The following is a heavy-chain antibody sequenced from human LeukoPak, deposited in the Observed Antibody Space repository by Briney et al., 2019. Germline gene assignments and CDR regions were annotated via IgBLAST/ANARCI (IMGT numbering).Heavy chain of an antibody. CDR1: GGSFSGYY. V-gene: IGHV4-34*01. Sequence: SETLTLTCAVYGGSFSGYYWSWIRQPPWTGLSWIGELNHSGSTNYNPSLKSRVTISVDTSKNQFSLKLSSVTAADTAVYYCARIPYYYDSSGYYQAPFDYWGQGTLVTVSS. J-gene: IGHJ4*02. CDR2: LNHSGST. CDR3: ARIPYYYDSSGYYQAPFDY. D-gene: IGHD3-22*01.